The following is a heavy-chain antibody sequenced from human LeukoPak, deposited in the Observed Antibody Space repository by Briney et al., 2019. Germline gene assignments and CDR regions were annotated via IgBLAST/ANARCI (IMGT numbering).Heavy chain of an antibody. D-gene: IGHD3-22*01. V-gene: IGHV4-38-2*02. CDR3: ARSDSSGLSTSY. CDR1: GYSISSGYY. CDR2: IYYSGST. Sequence: SETLSLTCTVSGYSISSGYYGGWIRQPPGKGLEWIGSIYYSGSTYYNPSLKSRVTISVDTSKNQFSLKLSSVTAADTAVYYCARSDSSGLSTSYWGQGTLVTVSS. J-gene: IGHJ4*02.